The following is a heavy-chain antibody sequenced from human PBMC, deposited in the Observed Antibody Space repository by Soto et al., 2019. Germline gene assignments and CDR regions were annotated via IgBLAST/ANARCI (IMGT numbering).Heavy chain of an antibody. D-gene: IGHD3-10*01. V-gene: IGHV1-69*02. J-gene: IGHJ4*02. CDR3: ARSERSGFLGL. CDR1: GGTFSSYT. CDR2: IIPILGIA. Sequence: QVQLVQSGAEVKKPGSSVKVSCKASGGTFSSYTISWVRQAPGQGLEWMGRIIPILGIANYAQKFQGRVTITADKSTSTAYMELSSLRSEDTGVYYCARSERSGFLGLWGQGTRVTVSS.